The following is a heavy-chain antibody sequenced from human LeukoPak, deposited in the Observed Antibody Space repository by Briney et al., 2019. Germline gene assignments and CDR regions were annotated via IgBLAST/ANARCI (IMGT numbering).Heavy chain of an antibody. V-gene: IGHV3-9*01. J-gene: IGHJ4*02. CDR2: ISWNSGSI. Sequence: GGSLRLSCAASGFTFDDYGMHWVRQAPGKGLEWVSGISWNSGSIGYADSVKGRFTISRDNAKNSLYPQMNSLRAEDTALYYCGRSYDYWGQGTLVTVSS. CDR3: GRSYDY. CDR1: GFTFDDYG.